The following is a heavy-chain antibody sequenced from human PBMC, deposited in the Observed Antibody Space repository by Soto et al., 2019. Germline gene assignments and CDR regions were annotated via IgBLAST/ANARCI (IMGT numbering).Heavy chain of an antibody. Sequence: QVHLVQSGAEVKKPGSSVNVSCKASGGTFSNYAITWVRQAPGQGLEWVGRIIPIFGTTNVAQKFQGRVTIAADDPTXXAYMELSGLRSDDTAVYYCATDGGADGYFGNWLDPWGQGTLVTVSS. D-gene: IGHD5-12*01. CDR3: ATDGGADGYFGNWLDP. J-gene: IGHJ5*02. CDR2: IIPIFGTT. V-gene: IGHV1-69*15. CDR1: GGTFSNYA.